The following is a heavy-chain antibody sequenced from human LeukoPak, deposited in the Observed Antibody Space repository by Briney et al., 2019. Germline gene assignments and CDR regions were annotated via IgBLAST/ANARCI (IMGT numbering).Heavy chain of an antibody. J-gene: IGHJ1*01. CDR2: IIPIFGTA. D-gene: IGHD3-22*01. CDR3: ARDDSPTYYYDSSGYEYFQH. CDR1: GGTFSSYA. Sequence: ASVKVSCKASGGTFSSYAISWVRQAPGQGLEWMGGIIPIFGTANYAQKFQGRVTITTYESTSTAYMELSSLRSEDTAVYYCARDDSPTYYYDSSGYEYFQHWGQGTLVTVPS. V-gene: IGHV1-69*05.